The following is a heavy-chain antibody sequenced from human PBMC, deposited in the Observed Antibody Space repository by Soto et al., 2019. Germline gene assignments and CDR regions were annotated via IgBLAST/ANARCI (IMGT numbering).Heavy chain of an antibody. CDR2: LLYSGTT. J-gene: IGHJ5*02. D-gene: IGHD3-9*01. CDR1: GGSINTAGYY. CDR3: ARSFDDLSTATGAHWFDP. Sequence: TLSLTCTVSGGSINTAGYYWTWVRPSPGKGLEWIVYLLYSGTTYYNPSLESRLTMSLDKSRNHFSLRLSSVTAADTAYYYCARSFDDLSTATGAHWFDPWGHGTLVTVSS. V-gene: IGHV4-31*03.